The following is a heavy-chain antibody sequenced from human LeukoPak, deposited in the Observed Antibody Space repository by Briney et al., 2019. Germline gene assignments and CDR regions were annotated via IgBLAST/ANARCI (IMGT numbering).Heavy chain of an antibody. CDR1: RGTFSTYA. CDR3: GRSSSYYYYGMDV. CDR2: IIPIFGTA. V-gene: IGHV1-69*13. J-gene: IGHJ6*02. Sequence: SVKVSCTASRGTFSTYAISWVRQAPGQGLEWMGGIIPIFGTANYAQKFQGRVTITADESTSTAYMELSSLRSEDTAVYYCGRSSSYYYYGMDVWGQGTTVTVSS. D-gene: IGHD6-13*01.